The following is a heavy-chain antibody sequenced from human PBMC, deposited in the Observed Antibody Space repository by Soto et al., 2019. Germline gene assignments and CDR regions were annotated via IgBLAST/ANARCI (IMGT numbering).Heavy chain of an antibody. CDR2: IYYSGST. D-gene: IGHD6-6*01. J-gene: IGHJ6*03. CDR3: ARGKVEYSSSSPNYYYYYMDV. Sequence: SETLSLTCTVSGGSISSGGYYWSWIRQHPGKGLEWIGYIYYSGSTYYNPSLKSRVTISVDTSKNQFSLKLSSVTAADTAVYYCARGKVEYSSSSPNYYYYYMDVWGKGTTVTV. CDR1: GGSISSGGYY. V-gene: IGHV4-31*03.